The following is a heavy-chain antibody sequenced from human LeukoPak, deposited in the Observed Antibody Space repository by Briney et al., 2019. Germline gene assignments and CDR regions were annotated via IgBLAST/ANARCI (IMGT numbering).Heavy chain of an antibody. J-gene: IGHJ3*02. CDR3: AKVLMRTYDAFDI. D-gene: IGHD2-8*01. CDR2: ISWNSGSI. V-gene: IGHV3-9*01. CDR1: GFTFDDYA. Sequence: GRSLRLSCSASGFTFDDYAMHWVRQAPGKGLEWVSGISWNSGSIGYADSVKGRFTISRDNAKNSLYLQMNSLRAEDTALYYCAKVLMRTYDAFDIWGQGTMVTVSS.